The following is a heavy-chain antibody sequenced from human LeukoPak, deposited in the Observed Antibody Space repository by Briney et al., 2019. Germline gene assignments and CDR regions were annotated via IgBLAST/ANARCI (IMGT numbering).Heavy chain of an antibody. Sequence: PGGSLRLSCAASGFILRNYWMHWVRQVPGKGLVWVSRISNDGTSTSYADSVKGRFTISRDNAKNTLYLQMNSLRAEDTAVYYCARVYCSSTSCYSGMDIWGQGTTVTVSS. CDR1: GFILRNYW. CDR3: ARVYCSSTSCYSGMDI. D-gene: IGHD2-2*01. V-gene: IGHV3-74*01. CDR2: ISNDGTST. J-gene: IGHJ6*02.